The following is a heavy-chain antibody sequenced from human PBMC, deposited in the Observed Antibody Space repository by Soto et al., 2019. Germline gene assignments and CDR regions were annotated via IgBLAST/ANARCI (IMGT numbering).Heavy chain of an antibody. V-gene: IGHV5-51*01. J-gene: IGHJ6*03. CDR1: GYSFTSYW. CDR2: IYPGDSDT. Sequence: GGSLRLSCKGSGYSFTSYWIGWVRQMPGKGLEWMGIIYPGDSDTRYSPSFQGQVTISADKSTSTAYLQWSSLKASDTAMYYCERHYGITGPDYCYMDVWGRGTTVTVAS. D-gene: IGHD1-20*01. CDR3: ERHYGITGPDYCYMDV.